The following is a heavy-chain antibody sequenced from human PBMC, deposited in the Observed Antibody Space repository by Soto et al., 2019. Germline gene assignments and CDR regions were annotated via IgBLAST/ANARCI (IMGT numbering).Heavy chain of an antibody. CDR1: GYTFTSYY. CDR3: ARDRTDTAMASYYYYGMDV. D-gene: IGHD5-18*01. J-gene: IGHJ6*02. V-gene: IGHV1-46*01. Sequence: GASVKVSCKASGYTFTSYYMHWVRQAPGQGLEWMGIINPSGGSTSYAQKFQGRVTMTRGTSTSTVYMELSSLRSEDTAVYYCARDRTDTAMASYYYYGMDVWGQGTTVTVSS. CDR2: INPSGGST.